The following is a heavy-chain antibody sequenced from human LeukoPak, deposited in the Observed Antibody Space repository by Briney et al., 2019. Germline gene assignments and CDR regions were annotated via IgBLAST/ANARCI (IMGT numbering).Heavy chain of an antibody. Sequence: GGSLRLSCATSGFTFSGSAIHRVRQASGKGLEWVGRIRSKANNYATTDVASVRGRFAISRDDSKNTAYLQMNSLKTEDTAVYYCTRPSFDSSVSGVVYWGQGTLVTVSS. CDR3: TRPSFDSSVSGVVY. CDR1: GFTFSGSA. J-gene: IGHJ4*02. CDR2: IRSKANNYAT. V-gene: IGHV3-73*01. D-gene: IGHD3-22*01.